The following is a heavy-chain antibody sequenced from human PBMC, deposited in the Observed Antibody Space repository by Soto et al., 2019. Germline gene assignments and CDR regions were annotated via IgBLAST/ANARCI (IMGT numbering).Heavy chain of an antibody. D-gene: IGHD3-10*01. J-gene: IGHJ6*02. CDR2: ITSTSSTK. Sequence: RLSCAASGFTFGSHTMNWVRQAPGKGLEWISYITSTSSTKNYADSVKGRFTISRDNANNSLYLQMNSLRDEDTAVYYCARRITMVRGPYYYYAMDVWGQGTTVTVCS. CDR3: ARRITMVRGPYYYYAMDV. CDR1: GFTFGSHT. V-gene: IGHV3-48*02.